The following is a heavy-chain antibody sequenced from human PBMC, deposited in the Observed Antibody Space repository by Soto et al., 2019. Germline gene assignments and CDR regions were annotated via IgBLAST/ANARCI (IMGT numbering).Heavy chain of an antibody. D-gene: IGHD3-16*01. Sequence: QVHLQESGPGLVKPSETLSLTCTVSGGSISGFHWSWIRQPPGKGLEWVGYIHSSGSSNYNPSLESRVTMSVDTSKNQFHLKLSSVTAADTAVYYCARYMRDAGTFYFDYWGQGTLVTASS. J-gene: IGHJ4*02. CDR2: IHSSGSS. CDR1: GGSISGFH. V-gene: IGHV4-59*01. CDR3: ARYMRDAGTFYFDY.